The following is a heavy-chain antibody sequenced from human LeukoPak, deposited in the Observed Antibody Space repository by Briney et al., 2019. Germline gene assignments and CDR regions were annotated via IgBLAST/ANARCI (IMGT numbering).Heavy chain of an antibody. J-gene: IGHJ1*01. CDR3: ATVLRLQFLYFHH. Sequence: GGSLTLSCAASGVTFPKYAMSWVRQAPGKGLEWVSALSDSGGSTYYAGSVKGRFTISRDNSKRILYLQMNSLRAEDTAVYYCATVLRLQFLYFHHWGQGTLVSVSS. V-gene: IGHV3-23*01. D-gene: IGHD5-24*01. CDR1: GVTFPKYA. CDR2: LSDSGGST.